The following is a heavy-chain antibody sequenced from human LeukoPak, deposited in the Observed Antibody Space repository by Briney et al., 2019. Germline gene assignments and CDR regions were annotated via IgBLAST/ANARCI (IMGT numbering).Heavy chain of an antibody. V-gene: IGHV1-2*02. CDR2: INPKSGGT. D-gene: IGHD6-6*01. J-gene: IGHJ4*02. Sequence: ASVKVSCKASGYTFTGYYMHWVRQAPGQGLEWMGWINPKSGGTNYAQKFQGRVTMTRDTSISTAYMELSRLRSDDTAVYYCAREAPSIAARRSEYYFDYWGQGTLVTVSS. CDR1: GYTFTGYY. CDR3: AREAPSIAARRSEYYFDY.